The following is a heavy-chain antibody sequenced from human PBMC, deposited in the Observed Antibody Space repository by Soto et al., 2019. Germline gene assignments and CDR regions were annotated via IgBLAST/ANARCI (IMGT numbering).Heavy chain of an antibody. CDR2: ISAYNGNT. V-gene: IGHV1-18*04. J-gene: IGHJ6*02. Sequence: ASVKVSCKASGYTFTSYGISWVRQAPGRGLEWMGWISAYNGNTNYAQKLQGRVTMTTDTSTSTAYMELRSLRSDDTAVYYCARDIVPAAMGRLYGMDVWGQGTTVTVSS. CDR3: ARDIVPAAMGRLYGMDV. CDR1: GYTFTSYG. D-gene: IGHD2-2*01.